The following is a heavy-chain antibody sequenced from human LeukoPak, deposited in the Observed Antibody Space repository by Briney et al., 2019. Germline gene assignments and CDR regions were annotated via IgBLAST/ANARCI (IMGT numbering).Heavy chain of an antibody. J-gene: IGHJ4*02. Sequence: GGTLSLSCAASGFTFSSYDMSWVRQAPGKGLEWVSAVSGSGGSTYYADSVKGRFTISRDNSKSTLFLQMNSLRAEDTAVYYCAKDSHSGTYFDSWGRGTLVTVSS. V-gene: IGHV3-23*01. D-gene: IGHD1-26*01. CDR2: VSGSGGST. CDR1: GFTFSSYD. CDR3: AKDSHSGTYFDS.